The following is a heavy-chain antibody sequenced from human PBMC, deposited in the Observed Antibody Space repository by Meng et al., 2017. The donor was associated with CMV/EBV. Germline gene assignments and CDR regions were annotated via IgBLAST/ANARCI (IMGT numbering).Heavy chain of an antibody. CDR1: GFTFSSYW. Sequence: GESLKISCAASGFTFSSYWMSWVRQAPGEGLEWVANIKQDGSEKYYVASVKGRFTISRDNAKNSLYLQMNSMRAADTAVYYCARARSARFLGWPLGYWGQGTLVTVSS. D-gene: IGHD3-3*01. V-gene: IGHV3-7*04. J-gene: IGHJ4*02. CDR2: IKQDGSEK. CDR3: ARARSARFLGWPLGY.